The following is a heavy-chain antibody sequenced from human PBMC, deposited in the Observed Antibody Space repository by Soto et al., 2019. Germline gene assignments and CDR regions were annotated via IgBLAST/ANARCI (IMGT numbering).Heavy chain of an antibody. Sequence: EVQLLESGGGLVQPGGSLRLSCAASGFTFSSYAMSWVRQAPGKGLEWVSAISGSGGSTYYADSVKGRFTISRDNSKNKLYLQMNSLRAEGTAVYYCGKDGAAACKNFGDYWGQGTLVTVSS. V-gene: IGHV3-23*01. CDR1: GFTFSSYA. D-gene: IGHD6-13*01. CDR2: ISGSGGST. J-gene: IGHJ4*02. CDR3: GKDGAAACKNFGDY.